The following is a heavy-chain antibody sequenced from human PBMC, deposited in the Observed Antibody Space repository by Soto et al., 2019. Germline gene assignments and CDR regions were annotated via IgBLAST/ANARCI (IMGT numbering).Heavy chain of an antibody. CDR3: ARRSGSNFGPFDY. V-gene: IGHV5-51*01. D-gene: IGHD1-26*01. CDR1: GYSFTTYW. J-gene: IGHJ4*02. Sequence: EVQLVQSGAEVEKPGESLKISCKGSGYSFTTYWIGWVRQVPGKGLDWMGIIYPGDSDTRYSPSFQGQVTISADKSISTAYLQWSSLKASDTAIYYCARRSGSNFGPFDYWGQGTVVTVSS. CDR2: IYPGDSDT.